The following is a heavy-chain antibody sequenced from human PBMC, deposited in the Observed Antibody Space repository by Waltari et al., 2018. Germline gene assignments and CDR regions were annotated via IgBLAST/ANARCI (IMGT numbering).Heavy chain of an antibody. CDR2: INHSGST. Sequence: QVQLQQWGAGLLKPSETLSLTCAVYGGSFSGYYWSWYRQPQGKGLEWIGEINHSGSTNYNPSLKSRVTISVDTSKNQFSLKLSSVTAADTAVYYCARRRRITIFGVVIMGMVDAFDIWGQGTMVTVSS. CDR3: ARRRRITIFGVVIMGMVDAFDI. D-gene: IGHD3-3*01. J-gene: IGHJ3*02. V-gene: IGHV4-34*01. CDR1: GGSFSGYY.